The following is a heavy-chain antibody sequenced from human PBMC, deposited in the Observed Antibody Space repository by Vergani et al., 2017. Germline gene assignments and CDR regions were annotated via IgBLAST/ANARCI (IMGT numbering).Heavy chain of an antibody. V-gene: IGHV4-38-2*02. Sequence: QVQLQESGPGLVKPSETLSLTCSVSGYSISRGYYWGWIRQPPGKGLEWIATVFHSGSAYYNPSLRRLVTISVETSKNQFSLRLTTLTAADTAVYYCARQFWVSQGVGAFETWGGGTEVSVSS. J-gene: IGHJ3*02. CDR2: VFHSGSA. CDR3: ARQFWVSQGVGAFET. CDR1: GYSISRGYY. D-gene: IGHD3-16*01.